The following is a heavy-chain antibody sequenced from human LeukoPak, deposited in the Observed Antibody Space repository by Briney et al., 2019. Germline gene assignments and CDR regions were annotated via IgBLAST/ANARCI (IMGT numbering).Heavy chain of an antibody. J-gene: IGHJ4*02. V-gene: IGHV4-39*07. CDR1: GGSISSSSYY. D-gene: IGHD5-18*01. CDR2: IYYSGST. CDR3: ARDRTYSYGYDY. Sequence: SETLSLTCTVSGGSISSSSYYWGWIRQPPGKGLAWIGSIYYSGSTYYNPSLKSRVTISVDTSKNQFSLKLSSVTAADTAVYYCARDRTYSYGYDYWGQGTLVTVSS.